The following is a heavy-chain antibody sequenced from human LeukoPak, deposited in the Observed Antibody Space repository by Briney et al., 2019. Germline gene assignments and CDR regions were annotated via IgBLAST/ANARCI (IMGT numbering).Heavy chain of an antibody. J-gene: IGHJ6*03. CDR2: MNPNSGNT. CDR1: GYTFTSYD. D-gene: IGHD3-3*01. Sequence: ASVNLSCKASGYTFTSYDINWVRQATAQGLEWMGWMNPNSGNTGYAQKFQGRVTITRNTSISTAYMELSSLRSEDTAVYYCARGVRFLGPPYYYYYMDVWGKGTTVTVSS. V-gene: IGHV1-8*01. CDR3: ARGVRFLGPPYYYYYMDV.